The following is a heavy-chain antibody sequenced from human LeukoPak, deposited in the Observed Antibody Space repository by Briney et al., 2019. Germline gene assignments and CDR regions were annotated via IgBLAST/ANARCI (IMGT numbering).Heavy chain of an antibody. CDR3: TPVGATVWAFDI. CDR1: GFTFSGSA. D-gene: IGHD1-26*01. J-gene: IGHJ3*02. V-gene: IGHV3-73*01. CDR2: IRSKANSYAT. Sequence: GXSLRLSCAASGFTFSGSAMHWVRQASGKGLEWVGRIRSKANSYATAYAASVKGRFTISRDDSKNTAYLQMNSLKTEDTAVYYCTPVGATVWAFDIWGQGTMVTVSS.